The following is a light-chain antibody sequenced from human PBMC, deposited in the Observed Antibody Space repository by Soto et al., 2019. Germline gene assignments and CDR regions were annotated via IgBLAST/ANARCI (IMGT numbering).Light chain of an antibody. CDR1: QSISNY. CDR3: LQDDAYPRT. Sequence: IQMTQSPSSLSASVGDRVTITCRASQSISNYLNWYQQKPGKAPKLLIYAASSMQSGVPSRFSGSRSGTDFTLTITGLQPEDVATYYCLQDDAYPRTFGQGTKVEI. CDR2: AAS. J-gene: IGKJ1*01. V-gene: IGKV1-6*01.